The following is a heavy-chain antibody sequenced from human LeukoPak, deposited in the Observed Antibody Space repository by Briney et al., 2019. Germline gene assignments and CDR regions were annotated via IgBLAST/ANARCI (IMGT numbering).Heavy chain of an antibody. V-gene: IGHV3-48*02. CDR3: ARARASERSGFDY. D-gene: IGHD2-15*01. CDR1: GFTFSSYA. J-gene: IGHJ4*02. Sequence: GGSLRLSCAASGFTFSSYAMNWVRQAPGKGLEWVSYISSSSSTIYYADSVKGRFTIARDNAKNSLDLQMNSLRDEDTAVYYCARARASERSGFDYWGQGTLVTVSS. CDR2: ISSSSSTI.